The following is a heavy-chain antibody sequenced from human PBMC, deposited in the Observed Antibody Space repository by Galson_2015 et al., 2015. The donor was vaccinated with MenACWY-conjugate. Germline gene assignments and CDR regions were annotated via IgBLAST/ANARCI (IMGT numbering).Heavy chain of an antibody. J-gene: IGHJ4*02. CDR3: ARGVNLASMAGY. V-gene: IGHV4-39*07. CDR2: IYYSGST. Sequence: SETLSLTCTVSGGSISSTTYYWGWIRQPPGKGLEWIGSIYYSGSTYYNPSLKSRVTMSVDTSKNQFSLNLSSVTAADTAVYYCARGVNLASMAGYWGQGTLVTVSS. D-gene: IGHD3-3*02. CDR1: GGSISSTTYY.